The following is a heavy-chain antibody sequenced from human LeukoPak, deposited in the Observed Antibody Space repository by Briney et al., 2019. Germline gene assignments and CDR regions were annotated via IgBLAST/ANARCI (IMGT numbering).Heavy chain of an antibody. Sequence: SGGSLRLSCAASGFTFSSYAMSWVRQAPGKGLEWVSGISGSGGSTDYADPVKGRFTISRDNSKNTLYLQMNSLRAEDTAVYYCARASDIVVVVAATDWGQGTLVTVSS. V-gene: IGHV3-23*01. CDR2: ISGSGGST. J-gene: IGHJ4*02. CDR1: GFTFSSYA. D-gene: IGHD2-15*01. CDR3: ARASDIVVVVAATD.